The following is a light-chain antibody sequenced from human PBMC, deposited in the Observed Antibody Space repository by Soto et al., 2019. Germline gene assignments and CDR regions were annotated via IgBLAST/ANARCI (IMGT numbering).Light chain of an antibody. V-gene: IGKV3-15*01. CDR1: QSVSGN. Sequence: EIVMTQSPATLSVSPGERATLSCRASQSVSGNLAWYQKKPGQAPRLLIFDASTLATGIPGRFSGSGSGTEFTLTISSLLSEDFALYYCQQYNLWPLTFGGGTRVEVK. J-gene: IGKJ4*01. CDR2: DAS. CDR3: QQYNLWPLT.